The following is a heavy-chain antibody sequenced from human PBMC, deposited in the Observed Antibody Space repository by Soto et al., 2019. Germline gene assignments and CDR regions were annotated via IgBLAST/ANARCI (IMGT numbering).Heavy chain of an antibody. CDR3: ARDRGSDGPIDY. D-gene: IGHD6-19*01. CDR1: GFPFSSFG. Sequence: GGSLRLSCAASGFPFSSFGMNWVRQAPGKGLEWVSCISSRSTYIYYADSVKGRFTISRDNAKNSVYLQMNSLRAEDTAVYYCARDRGSDGPIDYWGQGTLVTVSS. CDR2: ISSRSTYI. V-gene: IGHV3-21*01. J-gene: IGHJ4*02.